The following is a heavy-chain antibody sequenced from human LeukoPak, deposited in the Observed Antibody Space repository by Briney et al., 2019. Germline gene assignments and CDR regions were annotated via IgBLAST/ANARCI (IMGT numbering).Heavy chain of an antibody. CDR2: ISGSGAGT. D-gene: IGHD3-22*01. CDR3: AKMAYYYDGSGNFPQLYFQH. V-gene: IGHV3-23*01. Sequence: GGSLRLSCAASGFTFSSYGMSWVRQAPGKGLEWVSAISGSGAGTYYADSVKGRFTISRDNSKNTLYLQMNSLRAEDTAVYYCAKMAYYYDGSGNFPQLYFQHWGQGTLVTVSS. CDR1: GFTFSSYG. J-gene: IGHJ1*01.